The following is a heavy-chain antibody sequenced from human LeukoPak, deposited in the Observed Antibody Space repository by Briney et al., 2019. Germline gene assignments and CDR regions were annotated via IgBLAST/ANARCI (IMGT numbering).Heavy chain of an antibody. D-gene: IGHD1-7*01. J-gene: IGHJ1*01. CDR1: GFTFSTYR. CDR2: ISSSSSYI. V-gene: IGHV3-21*01. CDR3: ARDQGNYEH. Sequence: PGGSLRLSCAASGFTFSTYRMSWVRQAPGKGLEWVSSISSSSSYIYYADSVKGRFTISRDNAENSLFLQMNSLRAEDTAVYYCARDQGNYEHWGQGTLVTVSS.